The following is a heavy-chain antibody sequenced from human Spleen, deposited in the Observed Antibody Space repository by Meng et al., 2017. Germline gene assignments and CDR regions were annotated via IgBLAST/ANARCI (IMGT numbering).Heavy chain of an antibody. CDR3: ARVNDPITHYYDLDV. V-gene: IGHV4-34*01. CDR1: GGSFSGYS. CDR2: VNHRGRT. J-gene: IGHJ6*02. D-gene: IGHD1-20*01. Sequence: SETLSLTCVVSGGSFSGYSWSWIRQTTGEGLEWIGEVNHRGRTTYNPSLKSRVTISIDASKSQFSLRLSFVTAADTAVYYCARVNDPITHYYDLDVWGQGTTVTVSS.